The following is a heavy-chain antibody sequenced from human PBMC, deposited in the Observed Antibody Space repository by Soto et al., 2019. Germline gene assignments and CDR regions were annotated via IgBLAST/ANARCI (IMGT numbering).Heavy chain of an antibody. D-gene: IGHD3-10*01. Sequence: SEALSLTCNVSGGPIKTGDYYWNWIRQPPGKGLEWIGYVFYSGATNYSPSLKSRAAISMDTSKNQFSLSLTSVTAADTAVYYCARAGFSYGHLLFWGQGIRVTVSS. CDR1: GGPIKTGDYY. V-gene: IGHV4-30-4*01. CDR3: ARAGFSYGHLLF. CDR2: VFYSGAT. J-gene: IGHJ4*02.